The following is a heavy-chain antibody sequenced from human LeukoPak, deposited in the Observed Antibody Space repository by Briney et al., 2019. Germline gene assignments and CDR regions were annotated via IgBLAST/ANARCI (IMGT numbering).Heavy chain of an antibody. V-gene: IGHV3-20*04. J-gene: IGHJ6*03. Sequence: GGSLRLSCAASGFTFDDYGMSWVRQAPGKGLEWVSGINWNGGSTGYADSVKGRFTISRDNSKNTLYLQMNSLRAEDTAVYYCAKDGSGFSVDYYYYMDVWGKGTTVTISS. CDR3: AKDGSGFSVDYYYYMDV. CDR1: GFTFDDYG. D-gene: IGHD3-3*01. CDR2: INWNGGST.